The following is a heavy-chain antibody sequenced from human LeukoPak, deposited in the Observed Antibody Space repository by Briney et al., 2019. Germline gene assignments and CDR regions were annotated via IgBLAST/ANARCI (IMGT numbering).Heavy chain of an antibody. Sequence: ASVKVSCKASGGSFNSYVITWVRQAPGQGLEWMGRIIPILNVANFAQKFQGRVTITADKSTNTAHMELSRLRSDDTAVYYCARGMAVTVWSGYSPFDYWGQGTLVTVSS. V-gene: IGHV1-69*04. CDR2: IIPILNVA. D-gene: IGHD3-3*01. J-gene: IGHJ4*02. CDR1: GGSFNSYV. CDR3: ARGMAVTVWSGYSPFDY.